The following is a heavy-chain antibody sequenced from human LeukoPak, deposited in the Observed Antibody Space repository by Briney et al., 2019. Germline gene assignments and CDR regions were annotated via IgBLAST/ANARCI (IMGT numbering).Heavy chain of an antibody. CDR1: GGSISSSSYY. Sequence: PSETLSLTCTVSGGSISSSSYYWGWIRQPPGKGLEWIGSIYYSGSTYYNPSLKSRVTISVDTSKNQFSLKLSSVTAADTAVYYCARYCSGGSCRVGMDVWGQGTTVTVSS. J-gene: IGHJ6*02. V-gene: IGHV4-39*07. CDR3: ARYCSGGSCRVGMDV. CDR2: IYYSGST. D-gene: IGHD2-15*01.